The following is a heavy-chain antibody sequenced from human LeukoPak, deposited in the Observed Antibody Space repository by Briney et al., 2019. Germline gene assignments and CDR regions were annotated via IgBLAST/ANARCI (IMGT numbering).Heavy chain of an antibody. D-gene: IGHD2-15*01. V-gene: IGHV3-53*01. CDR1: GFTVSSNY. CDR2: IYSGGST. CDR3: ARDGYCSGGSCYSGYYYGMDV. J-gene: IGHJ6*02. Sequence: GGSLRLSCAASGFTVSSNYMSWVRQAPGKGLEWVSVIYSGGSTYYADSVKGRFTISRDNSKNTLYLQMNSLRAEDTAVYYCARDGYCSGGSCYSGYYYGMDVWGQGTTVTVSS.